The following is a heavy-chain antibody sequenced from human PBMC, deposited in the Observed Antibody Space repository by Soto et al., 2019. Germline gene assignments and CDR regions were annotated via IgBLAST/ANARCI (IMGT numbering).Heavy chain of an antibody. CDR1: GFTFSSYW. CDR2: IKQDGSEK. J-gene: IGHJ4*02. V-gene: IGHV3-7*03. Sequence: GGSLRLSCAASGFTFSSYWMSWVHQAPGKGLEWVANIKQDGSEKYYVDSVKGRFTISRDNAKNSLYLQMNSLRAEDTAVYYCARASNYDFWSGYDYWGQGTLVTVSS. CDR3: ARASNYDFWSGYDY. D-gene: IGHD3-3*01.